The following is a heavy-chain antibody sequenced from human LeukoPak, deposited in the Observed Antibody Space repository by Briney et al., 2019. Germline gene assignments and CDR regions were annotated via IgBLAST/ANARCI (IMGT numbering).Heavy chain of an antibody. CDR2: INSDGSST. CDR3: ARGAYYDFWSGYRYAFDI. D-gene: IGHD3-3*01. J-gene: IGHJ3*02. CDR1: GFTFSSYS. V-gene: IGHV3-74*01. Sequence: PGGSLRLSCAASGFTFSSYSMNWVRQAPGKGLVWVSRINSDGSSTSYADSVKGRFTISRDNAKNTLYLQMNSLRAEDTAVYYCARGAYYDFWSGYRYAFDIWGQGTMVTVSS.